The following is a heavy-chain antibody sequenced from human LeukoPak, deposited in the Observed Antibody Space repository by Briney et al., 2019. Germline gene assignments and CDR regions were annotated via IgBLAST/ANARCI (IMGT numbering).Heavy chain of an antibody. CDR3: ARDEGDYYGSGSYPLIDY. V-gene: IGHV1-2*02. CDR2: INPNSGGT. Sequence: GASVKVSCTASGYTFTGYYMHWVRQAPGQGLEWMGWINPNSGGTNYAQKFQGRVTMTRDTSISTAYMELSMLRSDDTAVYYCARDEGDYYGSGSYPLIDYWGQGTLVTVSS. CDR1: GYTFTGYY. J-gene: IGHJ4*02. D-gene: IGHD3-10*01.